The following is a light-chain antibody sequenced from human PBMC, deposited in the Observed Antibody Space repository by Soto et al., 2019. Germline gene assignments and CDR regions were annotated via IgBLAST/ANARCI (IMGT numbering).Light chain of an antibody. J-gene: IGKJ1*01. CDR2: GAS. V-gene: IGKV3-20*01. Sequence: EIVLTQSPGTLSLSPGEGATLSCRASQSVSSSYFAWYQQKPGQAPRLLIYGASSRATGIPDRFSGSGSGTDFTLTISRLEPEDFAVYYCQHYDSSQGTFGQGTKVDIK. CDR3: QHYDSSQGT. CDR1: QSVSSSY.